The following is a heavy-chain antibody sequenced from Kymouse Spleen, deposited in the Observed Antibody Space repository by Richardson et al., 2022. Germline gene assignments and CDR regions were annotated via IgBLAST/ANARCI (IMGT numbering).Heavy chain of an antibody. Sequence: EVQLVESGGGLVQPGRSLRLSCAASGFTFDDYAMHWVRQAPGKGLEWVSGISWNSGSIGYADSVKGRFTISRDNAKNSLYLQMNSLRAEDTALYYCAKDTYNWNFGGWFDPWGQGTLVTVSS. J-gene: IGHJ5*02. V-gene: IGHV3-9*01. CDR1: GFTFDDYA. CDR2: ISWNSGSI. D-gene: IGHD1-7*01. CDR3: AKDTYNWNFGGWFDP.